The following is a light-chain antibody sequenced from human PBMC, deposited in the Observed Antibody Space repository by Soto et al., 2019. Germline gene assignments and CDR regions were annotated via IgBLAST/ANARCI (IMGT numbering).Light chain of an antibody. CDR3: QQYNKWPIT. CDR2: GAS. Sequence: EIVLTQSPGTLSLSPGERATLSCRASQSVSSSYLAWYQQKPGQAPRLLIYGASSRATGIPDRFSGSASQTDFTLTISSLQSEDFAVYYCQQYNKWPITFGQGTRLEIK. CDR1: QSVSSSY. V-gene: IGKV3-20*01. J-gene: IGKJ5*01.